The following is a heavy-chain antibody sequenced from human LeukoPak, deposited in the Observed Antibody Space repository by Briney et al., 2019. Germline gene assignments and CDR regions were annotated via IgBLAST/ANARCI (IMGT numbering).Heavy chain of an antibody. D-gene: IGHD2-21*02. CDR1: GFTFSSYE. CDR3: AREGYCGGDCYLFDY. CDR2: ISSSGSTI. V-gene: IGHV3-48*03. J-gene: IGHJ4*02. Sequence: GGSLRLSCAASGFTFSSYEMNWVRQAPGKGLEWLSYISSSGSTIYYAGSVKGRFTISRDNAKNSLYLQMNSLRAEDTAVYYCAREGYCGGDCYLFDYWGQGTLVTVSS.